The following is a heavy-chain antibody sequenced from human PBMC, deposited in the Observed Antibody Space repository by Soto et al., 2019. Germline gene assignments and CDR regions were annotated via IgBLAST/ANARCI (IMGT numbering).Heavy chain of an antibody. CDR3: TTGRYSSSLYFDS. Sequence: EVQLKESGGGLVKPGGSLRVSCAASGITFSNAWMTWVRQAPGKGLEWVGRIKSKIDGGTTDYGVPVKGRFTISRDDSKNTLYLQMNSLKTEDTAVYYCTTGRYSSSLYFDSWGQGTLVTVSS. J-gene: IGHJ4*02. D-gene: IGHD6-6*01. CDR2: IKSKIDGGTT. V-gene: IGHV3-15*01. CDR1: GITFSNAW.